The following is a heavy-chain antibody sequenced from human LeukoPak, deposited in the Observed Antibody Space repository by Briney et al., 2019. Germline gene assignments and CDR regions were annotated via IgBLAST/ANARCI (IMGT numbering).Heavy chain of an antibody. CDR3: AREVHCGGDCYHDTLDY. D-gene: IGHD2-21*02. CDR2: TYYRSKWYN. Sequence: SQTLSLTCAISGDSVSSNSAAWNWIRQSPSRGLEWLGRTYYRSKWYNDYAVSVKSRITINPDTSKNQFSLQLNSVTPEDTAVYYCAREVHCGGDCYHDTLDYWGQGTLVTVSS. V-gene: IGHV6-1*01. CDR1: GDSVSSNSAA. J-gene: IGHJ4*02.